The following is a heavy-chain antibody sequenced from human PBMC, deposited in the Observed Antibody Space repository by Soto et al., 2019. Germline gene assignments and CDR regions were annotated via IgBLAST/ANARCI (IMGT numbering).Heavy chain of an antibody. V-gene: IGHV3-9*01. J-gene: IGHJ5*02. D-gene: IGHD2-8*01. CDR3: AKDIYAGRYNWFDP. CDR1: GFTFDDYA. Sequence: EVQLVESGGGLVQPGRSLRLSCAASGFTFDDYAMHWVRQAPGKSLEWVSGISWNSGSIGYADSVKGRFTISRDNAKNSLYLQMNSLRAEDTALYYCAKDIYAGRYNWFDPWGQGTLVTVSS. CDR2: ISWNSGSI.